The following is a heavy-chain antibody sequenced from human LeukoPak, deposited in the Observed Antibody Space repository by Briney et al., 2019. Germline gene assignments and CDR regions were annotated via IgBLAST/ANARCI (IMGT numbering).Heavy chain of an antibody. J-gene: IGHJ4*02. D-gene: IGHD3-10*01. V-gene: IGHV3-23*01. CDR2: ISGSGGST. CDR3: AKDRAFGQFLWGNDY. Sequence: GGSLRLSCAASGFTFSSYGMSWVRQAPGKGLEWVSAISGSGGSTYYADSVKGRFTISRDNSKNTLYLQMNSLRAEDTALYYCAKDRAFGQFLWGNDYWGQGTLVTVSS. CDR1: GFTFSSYG.